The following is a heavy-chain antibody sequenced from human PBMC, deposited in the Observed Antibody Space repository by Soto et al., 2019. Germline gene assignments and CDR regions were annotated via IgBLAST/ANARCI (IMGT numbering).Heavy chain of an antibody. CDR1: GYIFTNYD. J-gene: IGHJ6*02. CDR2: VSGYNGNT. D-gene: IGHD3-10*01. CDR3: ARFGSAPYHYYGVDV. V-gene: IGHV1-18*01. Sequence: QVQLVQSEPEVRKPGASVKVSCKASGYIFTNYDITWVRQAPGQGLEWMGWVSGYNGNTKYAQKFQDRVTMTTDTSTSTVYMELRSLRSDDTAVYYCARFGSAPYHYYGVDVWGQGTTVFVSS.